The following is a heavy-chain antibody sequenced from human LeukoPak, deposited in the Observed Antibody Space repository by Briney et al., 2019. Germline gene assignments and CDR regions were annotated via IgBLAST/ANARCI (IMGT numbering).Heavy chain of an antibody. V-gene: IGHV4-31*03. J-gene: IGHJ6*03. CDR1: GGSISSGGYY. CDR2: IYYSGST. CDR3: ARAPRSGPYYYYMDV. D-gene: IGHD2-15*01. Sequence: PSQTLSLTCTVSGGSISSGGYYWSWIRQHPGKGLEWIGYIYYSGSTYYNPSLKSRVTISVDTSKNQFSLKLSSVTAADTAVYYCARAPRSGPYYYYMDVWGKGTKVTVSS.